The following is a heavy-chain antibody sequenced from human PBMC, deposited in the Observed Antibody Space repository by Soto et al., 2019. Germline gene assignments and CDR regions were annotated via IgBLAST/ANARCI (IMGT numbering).Heavy chain of an antibody. CDR1: VDSVSSDY. J-gene: IGHJ4*02. Sequence: LSLTCTVSVDSVSSDYWSWIRQAPGKGLEWIGYIYYSGSTKYKPSLKSRVTISVDTSKNQFSLKVSSATAADTAVYYCARHSNRNYGLYYFDYWVLGALVTVSS. V-gene: IGHV4-59*08. D-gene: IGHD4-4*01. CDR3: ARHSNRNYGLYYFDY. CDR2: IYYSGST.